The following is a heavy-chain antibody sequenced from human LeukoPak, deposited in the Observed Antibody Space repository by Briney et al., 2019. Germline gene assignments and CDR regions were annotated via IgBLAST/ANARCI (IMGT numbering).Heavy chain of an antibody. J-gene: IGHJ5*02. D-gene: IGHD2-2*01. CDR1: DGSISSGGYY. CDR3: ARAPGRGSTPNWFAP. Sequence: PSETLSLTCTVSDGSISSGGYYWSWIRQHPGKGLEWMGYIHYSGSTYYNPSLKSRVTISVDTSKNQFSLRLSSVTAADTAVYYCARAPGRGSTPNWFAPWGQGTLATVSS. V-gene: IGHV4-31*03. CDR2: IHYSGST.